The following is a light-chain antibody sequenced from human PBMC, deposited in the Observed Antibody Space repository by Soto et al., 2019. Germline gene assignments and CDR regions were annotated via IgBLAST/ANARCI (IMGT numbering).Light chain of an antibody. V-gene: IGLV2-14*01. CDR1: SSDIGTYDH. CDR2: SVS. CDR3: ISYTVSRSYV. Sequence: QLVLTQPASVSGSPGQSITISCSGTSSDIGTYDHVAWFQQFPGKTPKLMIYSVSNRPSGVSYRFSGSKSGNTASLTISGLQAEDEADYYCISYTVSRSYVFGTGTQLTVL. J-gene: IGLJ1*01.